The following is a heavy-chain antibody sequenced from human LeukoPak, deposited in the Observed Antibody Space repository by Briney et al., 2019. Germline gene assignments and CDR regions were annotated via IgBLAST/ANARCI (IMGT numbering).Heavy chain of an antibody. CDR3: ARETFSSGWKHYFDY. CDR2: MYYKGTT. D-gene: IGHD6-19*01. J-gene: IGHJ4*02. Sequence: PSETLSLTCTVSHGSISSSSFYWGWIRQPPGKGLEWIGSMYYKGTTYYNPSLKSRVTISVDTSKNQFSLKLSSVTAADTAVYYCARETFSSGWKHYFDYWGQGTLVTVSS. V-gene: IGHV4-39*07. CDR1: HGSISSSSFY.